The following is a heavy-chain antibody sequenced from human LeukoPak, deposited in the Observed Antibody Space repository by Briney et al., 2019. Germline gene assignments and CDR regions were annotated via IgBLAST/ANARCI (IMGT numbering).Heavy chain of an antibody. D-gene: IGHD4-17*01. J-gene: IGHJ4*02. CDR2: ISYDESNT. CDR1: GFTFSSYA. Sequence: GRSLRLPCAASGFTFSSYAMHWVRQAPGKGLEWVALISYDESNTFYADSVKGRFTISRDNSKNTLYLQMNSLRVEDTAVYYCARDGDGDYAFSYYFDYWGQGTLVTVSS. CDR3: ARDGDGDYAFSYYFDY. V-gene: IGHV3-30*04.